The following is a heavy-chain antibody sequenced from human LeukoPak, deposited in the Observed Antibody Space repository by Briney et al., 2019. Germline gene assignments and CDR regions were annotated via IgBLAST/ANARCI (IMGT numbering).Heavy chain of an antibody. D-gene: IGHD6-6*01. V-gene: IGHV1-2*02. CDR1: GYTFTGYY. J-gene: IGHJ4*02. CDR3: ARARPGSSFARAYFDY. Sequence: GASVKVSCKASGYTFTGYYMHWVRQAPGQGLEWMGWINPNGGGTNYAQKFQGRVTMTRDTSISTAYMELSRLRSDDTAVYYCARARPGSSFARAYFDYWGQGTLVTVSS. CDR2: INPNGGGT.